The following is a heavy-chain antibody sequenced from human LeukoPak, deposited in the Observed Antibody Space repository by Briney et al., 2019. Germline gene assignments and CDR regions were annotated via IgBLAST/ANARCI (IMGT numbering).Heavy chain of an antibody. V-gene: IGHV4-39*07. D-gene: IGHD2-2*02. J-gene: IGHJ5*02. CDR2: IYYSGST. CDR3: ARDTKYQLLYSTWWFDP. CDR1: GGSISSSSYY. Sequence: SETLSLTCTVSGGSISSSSYYWGWIRQPPGKGLEWIGSIYYSGSTYYNPSLKSRVTISVDTSKNQFSLKLSSVTAADTAVYYCARDTKYQLLYSTWWFDPWGQGTLVTVSS.